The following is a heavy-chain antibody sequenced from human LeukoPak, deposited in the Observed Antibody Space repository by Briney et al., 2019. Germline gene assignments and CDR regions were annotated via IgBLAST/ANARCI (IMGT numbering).Heavy chain of an antibody. CDR2: INPSGGST. CDR1: GYTFTSYY. CDR3: ARDRGRTKVTVVPYYFDY. J-gene: IGHJ4*02. Sequence: GASVKVSCKASGYTFTSYYMHWVRQAPGQGLEWMGIINPSGGSTSYAQKFQGRVTMTRDTSTSTVYMELSNLRSEDTAVYYCARDRGRTKVTVVPYYFDYWGQGTLVTVSS. D-gene: IGHD4-23*01. V-gene: IGHV1-46*01.